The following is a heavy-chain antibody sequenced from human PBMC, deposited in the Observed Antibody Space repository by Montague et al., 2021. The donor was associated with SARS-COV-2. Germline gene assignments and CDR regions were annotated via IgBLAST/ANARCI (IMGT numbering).Heavy chain of an antibody. CDR1: GFSLSTPNVG. Sequence: PALVKPTQTLTLTCTFSGFSLSTPNVGVAWIRQPPGKALEWLAVIYSNGDKRYSPSLQRRLTITKDTSRNQVVLSLTNVDPLDTATYYCAHLIRYYDTFTGSPFDDWGQGTQVTVSS. V-gene: IGHV2-5*01. D-gene: IGHD3-9*01. J-gene: IGHJ4*02. CDR2: IYSNGDK. CDR3: AHLIRYYDTFTGSPFDD.